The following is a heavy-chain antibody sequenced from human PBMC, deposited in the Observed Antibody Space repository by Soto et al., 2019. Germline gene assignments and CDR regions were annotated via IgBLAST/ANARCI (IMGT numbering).Heavy chain of an antibody. V-gene: IGHV1-69*13. CDR1: GGTFSSYA. CDR3: TTEDYYDTSL. D-gene: IGHD3-22*01. J-gene: IGHJ4*02. Sequence: GASLKVSCKASGGTFSSYAISWVRQAPGQGLEWMGGIIPIFGTANYAQKFQGRVTITADESTSTAYMELSSLKTEDTAVYYCTTEDYYDTSLWGQGTLVTVSS. CDR2: IIPIFGTA.